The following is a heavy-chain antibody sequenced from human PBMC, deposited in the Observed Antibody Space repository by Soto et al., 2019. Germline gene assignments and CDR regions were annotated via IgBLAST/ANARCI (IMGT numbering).Heavy chain of an antibody. CDR1: GFTFSTYW. CDR2: IKNDGSGT. J-gene: IGHJ4*02. D-gene: IGHD3-9*01. Sequence: EVQLVESGGGLVQPGGSLRLSCAASGFTFSTYWMYWVRQAPGKGLVWVSRIKNDGSGTYYVDSVECRFTISRDNTKNTLYLQMTSLRAEATAVYYCVRWVGDYDNGNGYLGRLWGQGTLVTVSS. V-gene: IGHV3-74*01. CDR3: VRWVGDYDNGNGYLGRL.